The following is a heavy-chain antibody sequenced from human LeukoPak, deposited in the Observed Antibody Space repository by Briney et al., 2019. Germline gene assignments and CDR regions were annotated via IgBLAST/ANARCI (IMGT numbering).Heavy chain of an antibody. V-gene: IGHV3-74*01. J-gene: IGHJ6*03. CDR3: AKNGDRGAYCTGGTCYPYFYYYMDV. D-gene: IGHD2-15*01. Sequence: PGGSLRLSCAASGFTFSNYWMHWVRQAPGKGLVWVSRINSDGINTSYADSVKGRFTISRDNAKNTLNLQMNSLRAEDTAIYYCAKNGDRGAYCTGGTCYPYFYYYMDVWGKGTTVTI. CDR1: GFTFSNYW. CDR2: INSDGINT.